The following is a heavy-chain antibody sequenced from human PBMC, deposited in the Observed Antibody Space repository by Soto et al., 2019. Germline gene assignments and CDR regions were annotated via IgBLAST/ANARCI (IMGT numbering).Heavy chain of an antibody. Sequence: SETLSLTCAVYGGSFSGYYWSWIRQPPGKGLEWIGEINHSGSTNYNPSLKSRVTISVDTSKNQFSLKLSFVTAADTAVYYCARGYCSGGSCLRYYYYYYMDVWGKGTTVTVSS. J-gene: IGHJ6*03. D-gene: IGHD2-15*01. CDR2: INHSGST. V-gene: IGHV4-34*01. CDR1: GGSFSGYY. CDR3: ARGYCSGGSCLRYYYYYYMDV.